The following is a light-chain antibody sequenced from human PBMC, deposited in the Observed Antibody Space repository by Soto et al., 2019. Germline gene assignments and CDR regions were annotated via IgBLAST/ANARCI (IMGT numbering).Light chain of an antibody. CDR3: QQYNNSPHLT. J-gene: IGKJ4*01. Sequence: EIVMTQSPATLSVSPGERATLSCRASQSVSSNFAWYQQKPGQAPRLLIYGASTRATGIPARFSGSGSGTEFTLTSSSLQSEDFALYYCQQYNNSPHLTFGGGTKVEIK. CDR1: QSVSSN. V-gene: IGKV3-15*01. CDR2: GAS.